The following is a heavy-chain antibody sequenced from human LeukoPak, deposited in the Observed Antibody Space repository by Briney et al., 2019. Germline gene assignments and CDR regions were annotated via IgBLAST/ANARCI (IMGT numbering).Heavy chain of an antibody. Sequence: GASVKVSCKASGYTFTSHAMNWVRQAPGQGLEWMGWINTDTGDPTYAQGFTGRFVFSLDTSVSTAYLQISSLKAEDTAVYYCAREEQLAYYYYGMDVWGQGTTVTVSS. J-gene: IGHJ6*02. V-gene: IGHV7-4-1*02. D-gene: IGHD6-13*01. CDR3: AREEQLAYYYYGMDV. CDR1: GYTFTSHA. CDR2: INTDTGDP.